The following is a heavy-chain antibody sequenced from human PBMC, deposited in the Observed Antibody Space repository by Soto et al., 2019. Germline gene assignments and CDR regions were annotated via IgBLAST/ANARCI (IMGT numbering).Heavy chain of an antibody. CDR1: GFTFSSYA. Sequence: QVQLVESGGGVVQPGRSLRLSCAASGFTFSSYAMHWVRQAPGKGLEWVAVISYDGSNKYYADSVKGRFTISRDNSKNTLYLQMNSLRAEDTAVYYCARADSSSWYGVMWFDPWGQGTLVTVSS. V-gene: IGHV3-30-3*01. D-gene: IGHD6-13*01. CDR3: ARADSSSWYGVMWFDP. J-gene: IGHJ5*02. CDR2: ISYDGSNK.